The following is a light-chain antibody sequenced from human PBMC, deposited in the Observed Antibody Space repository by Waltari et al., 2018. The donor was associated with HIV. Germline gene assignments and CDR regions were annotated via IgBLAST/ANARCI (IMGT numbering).Light chain of an antibody. Sequence: SYELTQPPSVSVSPGQTARLTCSGDPLPKQYAYWYQQKPGQAPVLLIYKNSERPSGIPERFSGSSSGTPVTLTISGVQAEDEADYYCQSAGSSGTYVVFGGGTKLTVL. CDR2: KNS. CDR3: QSAGSSGTYVV. CDR1: PLPKQY. V-gene: IGLV3-25*03. J-gene: IGLJ2*01.